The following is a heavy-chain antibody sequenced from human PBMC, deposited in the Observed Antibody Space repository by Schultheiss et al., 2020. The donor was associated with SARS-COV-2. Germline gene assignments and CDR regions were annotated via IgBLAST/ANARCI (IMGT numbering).Heavy chain of an antibody. D-gene: IGHD5-18*01. CDR2: ISAYNGNT. J-gene: IGHJ2*01. CDR1: GYTFTSYG. CDR3: ARGIHRVDTAMVGNCWYFDL. Sequence: ASVKVSCKASGYTFTSYGISWVRQAPGQGLEWMGWISAYNGNTNYAQKLQGRVTMTTDTSTSTAYMELRSLRSDDTAVYYCARGIHRVDTAMVGNCWYFDLWGRGTLVTVSS. V-gene: IGHV1-18*01.